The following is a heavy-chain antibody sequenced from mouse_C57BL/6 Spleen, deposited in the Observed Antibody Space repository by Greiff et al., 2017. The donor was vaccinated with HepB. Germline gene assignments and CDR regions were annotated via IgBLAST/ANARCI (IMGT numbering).Heavy chain of an antibody. CDR1: GYAFSSSW. D-gene: IGHD1-1*01. CDR3: ARRITTVPLFDY. Sequence: QVQLQQSGPELVKPGASVKISCKASGYAFSSSWMNWVKQRPGKGLEWIGRIYPGDGDTNYNGKFKGKATLTADKSSSTAYMQLSSLTSEDSAVYFSARRITTVPLFDYWGQGTTLTVSS. CDR2: IYPGDGDT. J-gene: IGHJ2*01. V-gene: IGHV1-82*01.